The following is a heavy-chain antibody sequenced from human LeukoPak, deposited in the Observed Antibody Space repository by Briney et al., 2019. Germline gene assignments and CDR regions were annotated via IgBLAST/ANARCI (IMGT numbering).Heavy chain of an antibody. Sequence: GGSLRLSCAASGFTFSSYAMHWVRQAPGKGLEWVAVISYDGSNKYYADSVKGRFTISRDNSKNTLYLQMNSLRAEDTAVYYCASDILTGESREEYWGQGTLVTVSS. D-gene: IGHD3-9*01. V-gene: IGHV3-30-3*01. CDR3: ASDILTGESREEY. CDR2: ISYDGSNK. CDR1: GFTFSSYA. J-gene: IGHJ4*02.